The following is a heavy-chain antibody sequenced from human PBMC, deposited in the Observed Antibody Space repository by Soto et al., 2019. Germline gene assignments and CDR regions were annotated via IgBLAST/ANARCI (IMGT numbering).Heavy chain of an antibody. V-gene: IGHV1-18*01. CDR3: ARGSLSWREQQLVRGYYGMDV. J-gene: IGHJ6*02. Sequence: ASVKVSCKASGYSFSSYGISWVRQAPGQGLEWMGWISAYNGNTNYAQKLQGRVTMTTDTYTSTAYMELRSLRSDDTAVYYCARGSLSWREQQLVRGYYGMDVWGQGTTVTVSS. CDR1: GYSFSSYG. CDR2: ISAYNGNT. D-gene: IGHD6-13*01.